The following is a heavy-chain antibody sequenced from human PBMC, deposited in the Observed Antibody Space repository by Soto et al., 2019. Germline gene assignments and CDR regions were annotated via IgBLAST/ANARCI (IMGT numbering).Heavy chain of an antibody. D-gene: IGHD1-7*01. CDR1: GGSVSSGSYY. CDR3: ARDKEGYNWNYGYAFDI. J-gene: IGHJ3*02. CDR2: IYYSGST. Sequence: PSETLSLTCTVSGGSVSSGSYYWSWIRQPPGKGLEWIGYIYYSGSTNYNPSLKSRVTISVDTSKNQFSLMLSSVTAADTAVYYCARDKEGYNWNYGYAFDIWGQGTMVTVSS. V-gene: IGHV4-61*01.